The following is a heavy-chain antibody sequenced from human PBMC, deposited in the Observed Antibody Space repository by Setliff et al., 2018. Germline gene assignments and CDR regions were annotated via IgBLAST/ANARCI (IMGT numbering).Heavy chain of an antibody. CDR3: ARRGYYYGWGDSNAFDI. CDR2: IYYSGTT. J-gene: IGHJ3*02. V-gene: IGHV4-39*01. D-gene: IGHD3-10*01. Sequence: PSETLSLTCTVSGGSISTSSYWGWIRQPPGKGLEWIGSIYYSGTTYYNPSLKSRVTISVDTSKNQFSLKPSSVTAADTAVYYCARRGYYYGWGDSNAFDIWGQGTMVTVSS. CDR1: GGSISTSSY.